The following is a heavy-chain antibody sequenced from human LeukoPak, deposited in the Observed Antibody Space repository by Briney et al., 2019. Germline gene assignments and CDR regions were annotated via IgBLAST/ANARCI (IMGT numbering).Heavy chain of an antibody. CDR2: IYYSGST. J-gene: IGHJ4*02. D-gene: IGHD6-19*01. CDR1: GGSVSSGSYY. Sequence: SETLSLTCTVSGGSVSSGSYYWSWIRQPPGKGLELIGYIYYSGSTNYNPSLKSRVTISVDTSKNQFSLKLSSVTAADTAVYYCARVRPYSSGSYYFDYWGQGTLVTVSS. V-gene: IGHV4-61*01. CDR3: ARVRPYSSGSYYFDY.